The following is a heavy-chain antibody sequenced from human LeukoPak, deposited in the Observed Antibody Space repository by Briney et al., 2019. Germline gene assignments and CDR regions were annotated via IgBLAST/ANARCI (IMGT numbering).Heavy chain of an antibody. Sequence: SETLSLTCTVSGHSISSYYWSWIRQPPGKGLEWIGEINHSGSTNYNPSLKSRVTISVDTSKNQFSLKLSSVTAADTAVYYCARQVGGSYYQYNWFDPWGQGTLVTVSS. J-gene: IGHJ5*02. CDR3: ARQVGGSYYQYNWFDP. CDR1: GHSISSYY. V-gene: IGHV4-34*01. CDR2: INHSGST. D-gene: IGHD1-26*01.